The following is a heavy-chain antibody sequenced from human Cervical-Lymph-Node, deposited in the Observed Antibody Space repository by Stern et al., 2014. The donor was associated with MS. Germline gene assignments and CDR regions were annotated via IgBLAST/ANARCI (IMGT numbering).Heavy chain of an antibody. CDR1: GFTFSSHS. CDR2: ISYDGSSE. CDR3: AGRINYYDENGPPAY. J-gene: IGHJ4*02. D-gene: IGHD3-22*01. Sequence: VQLVQSGGGVVQPGRSLRLSCAASGFTFSSHSMPWGRPAPGKGLEWVAVISYDGSSEYYADSVKGRFTISRDNSKNTLYLQMNSLRAEDTAVYYCAGRINYYDENGPPAYWGQGTLVTVSS. V-gene: IGHV3-30*04.